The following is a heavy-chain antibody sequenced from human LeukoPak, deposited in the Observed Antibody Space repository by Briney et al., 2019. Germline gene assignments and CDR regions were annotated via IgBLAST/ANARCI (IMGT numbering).Heavy chain of an antibody. Sequence: GGSLRLSCAVSRFAFSNYGMSWVRQAPGKGLEWVSAIRGSGGSTYYADSVKGRFTISRGNSKNTLYLQMNSLRAEDTALYYCAKSSYYDTSGSYREYYFDYWGQGALVTVSS. CDR1: RFAFSNYG. CDR3: AKSSYYDTSGSYREYYFDY. J-gene: IGHJ4*02. CDR2: IRGSGGST. D-gene: IGHD3-22*01. V-gene: IGHV3-23*01.